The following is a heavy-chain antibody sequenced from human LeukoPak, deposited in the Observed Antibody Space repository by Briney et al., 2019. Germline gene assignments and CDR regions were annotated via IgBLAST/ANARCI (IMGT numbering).Heavy chain of an antibody. D-gene: IGHD3-22*01. CDR3: AREARSYYDSSADY. Sequence: ASVKVSCKASGFTFTTYGISWVRQAPGQGLEWMGWISVYNGNTNYKQKFQGRVTMTTDTSTSTAYMELSSLRSEDTAVYYCAREARSYYDSSADYWGQGTRVTVSS. CDR1: GFTFTTYG. J-gene: IGHJ4*02. CDR2: ISVYNGNT. V-gene: IGHV1-18*01.